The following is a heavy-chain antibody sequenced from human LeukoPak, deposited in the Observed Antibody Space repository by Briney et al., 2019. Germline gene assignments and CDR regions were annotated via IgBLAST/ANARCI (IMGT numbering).Heavy chain of an antibody. Sequence: GGSLRLSCAASGFTFSDTWIHWVRQAPGKGLEWVAATSSSDAGTYHADSVRGRFTISRDNSKNTLYLQMNSLRAEDAAVYFCAKAPVTSCRGAYCYPFDSWGQGTLVTVSS. J-gene: IGHJ4*02. D-gene: IGHD2-21*01. CDR2: TSSSDAGT. CDR1: GFTFSDTW. V-gene: IGHV3-23*01. CDR3: AKAPVTSCRGAYCYPFDS.